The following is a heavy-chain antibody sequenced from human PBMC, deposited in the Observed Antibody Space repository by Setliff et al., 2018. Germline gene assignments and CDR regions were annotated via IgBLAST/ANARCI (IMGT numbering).Heavy chain of an antibody. CDR1: GFTFSSYS. J-gene: IGHJ5*01. D-gene: IGHD5-18*01. CDR2: ISSSGSYI. V-gene: IGHV3-21*01. Sequence: GGSLRLSCAASGFTFSSYSMNWVRQAPGKGLEWVSFISSSGSYIYYGDSVKGRFTISRDNAKTSLYLQMDSLRAEDTAVYFCARSPGWIPWFDSWGQGTLVTVSS. CDR3: ARSPGWIPWFDS.